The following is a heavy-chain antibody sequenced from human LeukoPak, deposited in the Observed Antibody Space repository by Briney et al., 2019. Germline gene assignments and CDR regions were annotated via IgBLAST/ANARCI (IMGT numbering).Heavy chain of an antibody. J-gene: IGHJ4*02. V-gene: IGHV3-23*01. D-gene: IGHD3-3*01. Sequence: GGSLRLSCAASGFTFSNYAMSWVRQAPGKGLEWVSVISGSSGTYYADSVKGRFTISRDNAKNSLYLQMNSLRAEDTAVYYCARDVYDTTKLGYYFDYWGQGTLVTVSS. CDR2: ISGSSGT. CDR1: GFTFSNYA. CDR3: ARDVYDTTKLGYYFDY.